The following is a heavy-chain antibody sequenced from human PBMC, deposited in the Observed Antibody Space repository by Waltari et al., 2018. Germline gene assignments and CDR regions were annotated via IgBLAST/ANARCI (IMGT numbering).Heavy chain of an antibody. CDR2: ITGNGGAI. V-gene: IGHV3-64*07. J-gene: IGHJ6*02. D-gene: IGHD3-10*01. CDR1: GLTLSDYG. CDR3: ARGAWSGNLFSPLDL. Sequence: EVQLVESGGGLVQPGGSLRLSCAGSGLTLSDYGLHWVRQAPGKGLESVSSITGNGGAIYYTDSVKDRFIVSIDSSKNTLYLQMDSLRPDDTAVYYCARGAWSGNLFSPLDLWGQGTTVTVSS.